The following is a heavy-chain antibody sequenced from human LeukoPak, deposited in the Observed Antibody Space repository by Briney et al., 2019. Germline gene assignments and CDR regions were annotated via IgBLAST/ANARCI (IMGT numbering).Heavy chain of an antibody. D-gene: IGHD4-17*01. CDR3: AKGRRFPGFLDY. J-gene: IGHJ4*02. CDR2: ISSSSSYI. Sequence: GGSLRLSCAASGFTFSSYSMNWVRQAPGKGLEWVSSISSSSSYIYYADSVKGRFTISRDNAKNSLYLQMNSLRAEDTAVYYCAKGRRFPGFLDYWGQGTLVTVSS. CDR1: GFTFSSYS. V-gene: IGHV3-21*01.